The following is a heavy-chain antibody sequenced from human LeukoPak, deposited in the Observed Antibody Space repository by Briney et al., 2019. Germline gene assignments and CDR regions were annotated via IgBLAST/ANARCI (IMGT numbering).Heavy chain of an antibody. CDR2: IYPGDSNT. V-gene: IGHV5-51*01. CDR1: GYSFTSYW. J-gene: IGHJ5*02. D-gene: IGHD5-12*01. CDR3: ARHRISDYDSGVSWFDP. Sequence: SGESLKISCKGSGYSFTSYWIGWVRQMPGRGLEWMGFIYPGDSNTRYSPSFQGQVTISADKSISTAYLQWSSLKASDTAMYYCARHRISDYDSGVSWFDPWGQGTLVTVSS.